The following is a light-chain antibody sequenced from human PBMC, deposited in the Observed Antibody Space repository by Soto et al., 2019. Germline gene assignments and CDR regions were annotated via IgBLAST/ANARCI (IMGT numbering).Light chain of an antibody. Sequence: EIVLTQSPGTLSLSPGERDTLSCRASQSVNSLYLAWYQQKPGQAPRLLIYGASSRATGIPDRFSGSGSGTDFTLTISRLEPEDFAVYYCQYYSGSQTFGGGTKVEIK. CDR2: GAS. V-gene: IGKV3-20*01. CDR3: QYYSGSQT. J-gene: IGKJ4*01. CDR1: QSVNSLY.